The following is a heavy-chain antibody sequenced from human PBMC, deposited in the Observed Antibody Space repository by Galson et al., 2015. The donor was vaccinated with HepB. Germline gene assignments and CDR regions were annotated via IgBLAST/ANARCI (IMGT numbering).Heavy chain of an antibody. CDR3: ARDTIARITIFGVVNYFDY. CDR1: GYTFTSYG. D-gene: IGHD3-3*01. J-gene: IGHJ4*02. CDR2: ISTYNGNT. Sequence: SVKVSCKASGYTFTSYGISWVRQAPGQGLEWMGWISTYNGNTNYAQKLHGRVTMTTDTSTSTAYMELRSLRSDDTPVYYCARDTIARITIFGVVNYFDYWGQGTRVTGSS. V-gene: IGHV1-18*01.